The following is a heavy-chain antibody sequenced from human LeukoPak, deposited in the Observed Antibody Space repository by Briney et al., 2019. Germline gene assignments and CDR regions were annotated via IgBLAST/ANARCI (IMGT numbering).Heavy chain of an antibody. J-gene: IGHJ6*04. V-gene: IGHV3-30*18. CDR3: AKGKGDYDILTGDFYYYCMDV. CDR1: GFTSSSYG. D-gene: IGHD3-9*01. Sequence: GGSLRLSCAASGFTSSSYGMHWVRQAPGKGLEWVAVISYDGSNKYYADSVKGRFTISRDNSKNTLYLQMNSLRAEDTAVYYCAKGKGDYDILTGDFYYYCMDVWGKGTTVTVSS. CDR2: ISYDGSNK.